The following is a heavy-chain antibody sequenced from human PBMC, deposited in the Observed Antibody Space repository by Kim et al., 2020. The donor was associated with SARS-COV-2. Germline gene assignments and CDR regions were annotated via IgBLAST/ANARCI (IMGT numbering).Heavy chain of an antibody. J-gene: IGHJ4*02. D-gene: IGHD5-12*01. CDR3: ARDQSDGYDYGGFDY. CDR1: GFTFSSYG. Sequence: GGSLRLSCAASGFTFSSYGMHWVRQAPGKGLEWVAVISYDGSNKYYADSVKGRFTISRDNSKNTLYLQMNSLRAEDTAVYYCARDQSDGYDYGGFDYWGQGTLVTVSS. CDR2: ISYDGSNK. V-gene: IGHV3-33*05.